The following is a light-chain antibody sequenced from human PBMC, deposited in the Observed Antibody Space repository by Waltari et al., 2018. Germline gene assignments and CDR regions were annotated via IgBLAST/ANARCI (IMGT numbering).Light chain of an antibody. V-gene: IGKV3-11*01. CDR1: QSVSSY. Sequence: EIVLTKSPATLPLSPGERATLSCRASQSVSSYLAWYQQKPGKSPRLLIYDASNRATGIPARFSGSGSGTDFTLTISSLEPEDFAVYYCQQRSNWLTFGGGTKVEIK. CDR2: DAS. J-gene: IGKJ4*01. CDR3: QQRSNWLT.